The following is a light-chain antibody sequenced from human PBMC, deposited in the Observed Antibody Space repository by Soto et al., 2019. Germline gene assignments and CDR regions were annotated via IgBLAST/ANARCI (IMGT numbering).Light chain of an antibody. CDR3: QQYRSSPLT. V-gene: IGKV3-20*01. CDR1: QSVSSSY. J-gene: IGKJ4*01. CDR2: GAS. Sequence: IVLTPSPVTLSLSPGERATPSCRASQSVSSSYLAWYQQKPGQAPRLLIYGASSRATGIPDRFSGSGSGTDFTLTISRLEPEDFAVYYCQQYRSSPLTFGGGTKVDIK.